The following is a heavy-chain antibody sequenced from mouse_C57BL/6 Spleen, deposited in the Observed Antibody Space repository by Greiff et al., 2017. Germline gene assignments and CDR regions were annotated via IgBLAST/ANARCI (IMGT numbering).Heavy chain of an antibody. J-gene: IGHJ4*01. CDR3: ARNSGIYYDYGLYAMDY. CDR1: GFSLTSYG. D-gene: IGHD2-4*01. V-gene: IGHV2-2*01. CDR2: IWRGGST. Sequence: VKLLESGPGLVHPSQSLSITCTVSGFSLTSYGVHWVRQSPGKGLEWLGVIWRGGSTDYNAAFISRLSISKDNSKSQVFFKMNSLQADDTAIYYCARNSGIYYDYGLYAMDYWGQGTSVTVSS.